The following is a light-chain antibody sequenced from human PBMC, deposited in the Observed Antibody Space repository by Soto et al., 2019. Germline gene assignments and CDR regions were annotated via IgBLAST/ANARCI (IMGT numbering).Light chain of an antibody. CDR1: HDISEY. CDR3: QKYNIAPSWT. V-gene: IGKV1-33*01. Sequence: DIQMTQSPSSLSASVGERVTITCQASHDISEYLNWYHQKPGKAPKLLIYDASTLETGVPSRFSGGGSGTFFTFTISSLQPEDVATYYCQKYNIAPSWTFGQGTKVEIK. CDR2: DAS. J-gene: IGKJ1*01.